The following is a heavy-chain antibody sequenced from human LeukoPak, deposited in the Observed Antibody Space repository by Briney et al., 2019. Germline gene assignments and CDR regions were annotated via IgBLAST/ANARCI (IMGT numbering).Heavy chain of an antibody. CDR1: GFTFSSYS. CDR2: ISSSSSYI. V-gene: IGHV3-21*01. CDR3: SRKGVYYYCMDV. J-gene: IGHJ6*02. Sequence: PGGSLRLSCAASGFTFSSYSMNWVRQAPGKGLEWVSSISSSSSYIYYADSVKGRFTISRDNAKNSLYLQMNSLRAEDTAVYYCSRKGVYYYCMDVWGQGTTVTVSS.